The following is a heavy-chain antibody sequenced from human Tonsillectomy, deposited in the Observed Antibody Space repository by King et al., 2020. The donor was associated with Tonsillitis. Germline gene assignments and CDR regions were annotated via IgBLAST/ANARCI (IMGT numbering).Heavy chain of an antibody. V-gene: IGHV3-7*01. J-gene: IGHJ4*02. CDR2: IRQDGSDK. Sequence: VQLVESGGGLVQPGGSLRLSCAASGFTFSNYWMSWVRQAPGKGLEWVANIRQDGSDKYYVDSVKGRFTISRDNAKNSLSLQMNSLRAEDTAVYYCATFWSGYFDFGGQGTLVTVSS. CDR3: ATFWSGYFDF. CDR1: GFTFSNYW. D-gene: IGHD3-3*01.